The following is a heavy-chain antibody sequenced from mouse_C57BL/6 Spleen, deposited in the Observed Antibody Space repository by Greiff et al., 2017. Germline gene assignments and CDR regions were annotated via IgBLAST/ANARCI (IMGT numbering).Heavy chain of an antibody. Sequence: EVKLMESGPGLVKPSQSLSLTCSVTGYSITSGYYWNWIRQFPGNKLEWMGYISYDGSNNYNPSLKNRISITRDTSKNQFFLKLNSVTTEDTATYYCAREEVDGKDYWGQGTTLTVSS. CDR1: GYSITSGYY. CDR2: ISYDGSN. D-gene: IGHD2-1*01. CDR3: AREEVDGKDY. J-gene: IGHJ2*01. V-gene: IGHV3-6*01.